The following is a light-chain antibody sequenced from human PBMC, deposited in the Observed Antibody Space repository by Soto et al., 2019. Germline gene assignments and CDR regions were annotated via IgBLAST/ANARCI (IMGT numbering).Light chain of an antibody. CDR3: QQYGSSPLT. J-gene: IGKJ2*01. CDR2: GAS. Sequence: EIVLTQSPGTLPLSPGERATLSCRASQSVSSSSLAWYQQKPGQAPRLLIYGASSRATGIPDRFSGSGSGTDFTLTISRLEPEDFAVYYCQQYGSSPLTFGQGTKLEIK. CDR1: QSVSSSS. V-gene: IGKV3-20*01.